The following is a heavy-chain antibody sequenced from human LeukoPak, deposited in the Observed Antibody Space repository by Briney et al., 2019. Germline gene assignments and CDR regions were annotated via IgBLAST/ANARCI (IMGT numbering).Heavy chain of an antibody. Sequence: SETLSLTCTVSGYSISSGYYWGWIRQPPGKGLEWIGSIYHSGSTYYNPSLKSRVTISVDTSKNQFSLKLSSVTAADTAVYYCASGLAYSSSDRHFDYWGQGTLVTVSS. CDR1: GYSISSGYY. D-gene: IGHD6-13*01. CDR2: IYHSGST. V-gene: IGHV4-38-2*02. J-gene: IGHJ4*02. CDR3: ASGLAYSSSDRHFDY.